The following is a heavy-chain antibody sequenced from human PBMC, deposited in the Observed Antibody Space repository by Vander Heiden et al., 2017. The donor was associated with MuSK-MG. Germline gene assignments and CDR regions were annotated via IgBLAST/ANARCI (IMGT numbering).Heavy chain of an antibody. CDR1: GGSISSGGYY. V-gene: IGHV4-31*03. J-gene: IGHJ4*02. Sequence: QVQLQESGPGLVKPSQTLSLPCTVPGGSISSGGYYWSWIRQHPGRGLEWIGYIYYSGSTYYNPSLKSRVTISVDTSKNRFSLRLSSVTAADTAVYYCARGGVAARGGDSWGQGTLVTVSS. CDR3: ARGGVAARGGDS. D-gene: IGHD6-6*01. CDR2: IYYSGST.